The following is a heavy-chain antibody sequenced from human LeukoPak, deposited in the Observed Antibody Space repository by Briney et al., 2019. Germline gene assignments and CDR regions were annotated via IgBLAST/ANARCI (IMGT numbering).Heavy chain of an antibody. CDR1: GGSFSGYY. CDR3: ARASYGSGSSYYFDY. Sequence: SETLSLTCAVYGGSFSGYYWSWIRQPPGKGLEWIGEINHSGNTNYNPSLKSRVTISVDTSKNQFSLKLSSVTAADTAVYYCARASYGSGSSYYFDYWGQGTLVTVSS. J-gene: IGHJ4*02. CDR2: INHSGNT. D-gene: IGHD3-10*01. V-gene: IGHV4-34*01.